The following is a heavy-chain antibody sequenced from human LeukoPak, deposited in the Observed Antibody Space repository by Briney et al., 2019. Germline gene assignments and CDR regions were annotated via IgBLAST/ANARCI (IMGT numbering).Heavy chain of an antibody. CDR3: AKVSWYHYGSGSYSWFDP. V-gene: IGHV3-23*01. Sequence: TGGSLRLSCAASGFTFSSYAMSWVRQAPGKGLEWVSAISGSGGSTYYADSVKGRFTISRDNSKNTLYLQMNSLRAEDTAVYYCAKVSWYHYGSGSYSWFDPWGQGTLVTVSS. J-gene: IGHJ5*02. CDR2: ISGSGGST. CDR1: GFTFSSYA. D-gene: IGHD3-10*01.